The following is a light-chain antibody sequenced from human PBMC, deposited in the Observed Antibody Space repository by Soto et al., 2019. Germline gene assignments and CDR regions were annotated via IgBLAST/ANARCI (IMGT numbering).Light chain of an antibody. J-gene: IGKJ2*03. Sequence: EIVLTQSPATLSVSPGERATFSCRASQTVTTNLAWYQQKTGQVPRLLIYAASTRATGIPARFSGSGFGTDFTLSISSLLSDDFAVYHCQQYQSWPHSFGQGTKLEIK. CDR1: QTVTTN. V-gene: IGKV3-15*01. CDR2: AAS. CDR3: QQYQSWPHS.